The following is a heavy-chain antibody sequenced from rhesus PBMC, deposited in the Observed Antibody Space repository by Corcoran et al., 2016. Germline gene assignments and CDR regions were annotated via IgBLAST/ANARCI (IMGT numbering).Heavy chain of an antibody. CDR3: AREGSGGSSS. J-gene: IGHJ4*01. CDR1: GGSTSDSYW. CDR2: IYCSSTST. Sequence: QVQLQESGPGVEQPSSTLSLPCAVSGGSTSDSYWLSWLCEAPGKGLEWIGYIYCSSTSTKYHPSRKSRVTISKDTSKNQFSLKLSSVTAADTAVYYCAREGSGGSSSWGQGVLVTVSS. D-gene: IGHD4-29*01. V-gene: IGHV4S10*01.